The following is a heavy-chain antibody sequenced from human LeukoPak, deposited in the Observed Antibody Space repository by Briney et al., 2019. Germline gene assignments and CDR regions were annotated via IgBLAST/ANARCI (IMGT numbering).Heavy chain of an antibody. CDR3: ARDNSGVLDY. CDR2: IYYTGNT. CDR1: GGSISSYY. Sequence: PSETLSLTCTVSGGSISSYYWSWIRQCPGKGLEWIGYIYYTGNTYYNPSLKSRVAISVDTSKNQFSLKLTSVTAADTAVYYCARDNSGVLDYWGQGTLVTVSS. D-gene: IGHD3-10*01. V-gene: IGHV4-59*06. J-gene: IGHJ4*02.